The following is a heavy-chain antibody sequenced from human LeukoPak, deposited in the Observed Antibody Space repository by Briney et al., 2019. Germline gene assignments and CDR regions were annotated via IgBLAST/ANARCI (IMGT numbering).Heavy chain of an antibody. CDR3: ARLINSGYDNRGWFDP. D-gene: IGHD5-12*01. CDR2: ISAYNGNT. V-gene: IGHV1-18*01. J-gene: IGHJ5*02. CDR1: GYTFTSYG. Sequence: ASVKVSCKASGYTFTSYGISWVRQAPGQGLEWMGWISAYNGNTNYAQKLQGRVTMTTDTSTSTAYMEMNSLRSEDTAVYYCARLINSGYDNRGWFDPWGQGTLVTVSS.